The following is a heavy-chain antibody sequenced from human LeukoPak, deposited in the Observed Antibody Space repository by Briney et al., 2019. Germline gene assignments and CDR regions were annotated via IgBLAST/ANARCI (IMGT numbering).Heavy chain of an antibody. CDR3: ASGIVGATMSAFDI. Sequence: SETLSLTCTVSGGSISSSSYYWGWIRQPPGKGLEWIGSIYYSGSTYYNPSLKSRVTISVDTSKNQLSLKLSSVTAADTAVYYCASGIVGATMSAFDIWGQGTMVTVSS. V-gene: IGHV4-39*01. CDR2: IYYSGST. CDR1: GGSISSSSYY. D-gene: IGHD1-26*01. J-gene: IGHJ3*02.